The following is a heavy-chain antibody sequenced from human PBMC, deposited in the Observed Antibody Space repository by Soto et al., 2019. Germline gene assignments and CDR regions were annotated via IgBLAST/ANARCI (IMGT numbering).Heavy chain of an antibody. CDR2: IYYSGST. D-gene: IGHD3-22*01. V-gene: IGHV4-31*03. CDR3: AREYYYDRSGLGHFDY. J-gene: IGHJ4*02. CDR1: GASISSGGYY. Sequence: QLQLQESGPGLVRPSQTLSLSCTVSGASISSGGYYWSWIRQHPGKGLEWIGNIYYSGSTFYSPSLKSRVTISVDMSKIQFYLRLSSVTAADTAVYYCAREYYYDRSGLGHFDYWGQGTLVTVSS.